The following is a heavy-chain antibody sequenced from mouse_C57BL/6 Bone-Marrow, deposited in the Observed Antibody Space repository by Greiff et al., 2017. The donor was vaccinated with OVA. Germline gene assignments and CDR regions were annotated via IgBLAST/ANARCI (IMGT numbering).Heavy chain of an antibody. CDR1: GYTFTSYW. CDR3: ADYYGGGYFDV. V-gene: IGHV1-50*01. J-gene: IGHJ1*03. Sequence: QVQLKQPGAELVKPGASVKLSCKASGYTFTSYWMQWVKQRPGQGLEWIGEIDPSDSYTNYNQKFKGKATLTVDTSSSTAYMQLSSLTSEDSAVYYCADYYGGGYFDVWGTGTTVTVSS. CDR2: IDPSDSYT. D-gene: IGHD1-1*01.